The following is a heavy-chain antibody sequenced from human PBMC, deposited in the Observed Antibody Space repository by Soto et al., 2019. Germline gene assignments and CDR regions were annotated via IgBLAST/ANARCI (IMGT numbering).Heavy chain of an antibody. CDR1: GGTFSSLA. CDR2: LVPVFGTA. Sequence: QVQLVQSGAEVKKPGSSVKVSCKASGGTFSSLAISWVRQAPGQGLEWMGGLVPVFGTASYAQKFQDRVTITADKSTSTSYMELSSLRSEDTAVYYCARSPGVFDYWGQGPLVTVSS. V-gene: IGHV1-69*06. D-gene: IGHD3-10*01. J-gene: IGHJ4*02. CDR3: ARSPGVFDY.